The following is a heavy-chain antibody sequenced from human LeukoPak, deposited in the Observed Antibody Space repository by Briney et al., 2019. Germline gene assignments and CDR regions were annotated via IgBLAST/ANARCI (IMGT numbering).Heavy chain of an antibody. CDR1: GFTFSDYY. Sequence: HPGGSLRLSCAASGFTFSDYYMSWIRQAPGKGLEWVSAISGSGDSTYYADSVKGRFTISRDNSKNTLYLQMNSLRAEDTAVYYCAKGITIFGVVPHDYWGQGTLVTVSS. D-gene: IGHD3-3*01. V-gene: IGHV3-23*01. J-gene: IGHJ4*02. CDR3: AKGITIFGVVPHDY. CDR2: ISGSGDST.